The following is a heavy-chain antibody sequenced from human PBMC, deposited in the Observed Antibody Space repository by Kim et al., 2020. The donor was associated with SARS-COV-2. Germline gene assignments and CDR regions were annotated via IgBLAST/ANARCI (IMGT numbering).Heavy chain of an antibody. CDR1: GFTFSTFC. Sequence: GGSLRLSCAASGFTFSTFCMTWVRQVPGKGLVWVARIKGGGTITNYADSVRGRFTISRDNAGNTLFLQMHDLRVDDTAVYYCTRSVVVMSSALPWFDPWGQGDLVTVSS. V-gene: IGHV3-74*01. D-gene: IGHD2-21*01. J-gene: IGHJ5*02. CDR2: IKGGGTIT. CDR3: TRSVVVMSSALPWFDP.